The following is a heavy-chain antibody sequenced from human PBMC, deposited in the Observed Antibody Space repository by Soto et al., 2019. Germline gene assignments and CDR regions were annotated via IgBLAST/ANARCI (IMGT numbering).Heavy chain of an antibody. Sequence: GRSLRLSCAASGFTFSSYAMSWVRQAPGKGLEWVSAISGSGGSTYYADSVKGRFTISRDNSKNTLYLQMNSLRAEDTAVYYCAKGQSASGGLSRLRDIVVVPAAPWGQGTLVTVSS. CDR3: AKGQSASGGLSRLRDIVVVPAAP. J-gene: IGHJ5*02. CDR1: GFTFSSYA. V-gene: IGHV3-23*01. CDR2: ISGSGGST. D-gene: IGHD2-2*01.